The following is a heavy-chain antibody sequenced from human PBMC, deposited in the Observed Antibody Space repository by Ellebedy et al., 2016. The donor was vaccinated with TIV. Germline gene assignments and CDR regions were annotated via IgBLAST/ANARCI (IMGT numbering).Heavy chain of an antibody. V-gene: IGHV4-34*01. D-gene: IGHD3-10*01. Sequence: MPSETLSLTCAVYGGSFSDYYWSWIRQPPGKGLEWIGEINHSGSTNYNPSLRSRVTISVDTSKNQFSLKLTSVTAADTAVYYCASRKYYYGSGSYSRSPYYFDYWGQGTLVTVSS. J-gene: IGHJ4*02. CDR1: GGSFSDYY. CDR3: ASRKYYYGSGSYSRSPYYFDY. CDR2: INHSGST.